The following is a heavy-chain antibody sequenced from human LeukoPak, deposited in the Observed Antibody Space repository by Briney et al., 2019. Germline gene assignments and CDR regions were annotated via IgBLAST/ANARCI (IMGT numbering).Heavy chain of an antibody. CDR1: GGSISSYY. CDR3: ARVTRGWPTGAYYFDY. V-gene: IGHV4-59*12. CDR2: IYYSGST. J-gene: IGHJ4*02. Sequence: ASETLSLTCTVSGGSISSYYWSWIRQPPGKGLEWIGYIYYSGSTNYNPSLKSRVTISVDTSKNQFSLKLSSVTAADTAVYYCARVTRGWPTGAYYFDYWGQGTLVTVSS. D-gene: IGHD6-19*01.